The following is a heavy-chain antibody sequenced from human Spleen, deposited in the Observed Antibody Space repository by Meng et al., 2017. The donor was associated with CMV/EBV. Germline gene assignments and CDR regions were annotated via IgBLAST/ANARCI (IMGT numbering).Heavy chain of an antibody. V-gene: IGHV3-21*01. D-gene: IGHD3-3*01. Sequence: GESLKISCAASGFTFSSYSMNWVRQAPGKGLEWVSSISSSSSYIYYADSVKGRFTISRDNAKNSLYLQMNSLRAEDTAVYYCARERARYDFWSGYYSPRDEIYYYYGMDVWGQGTTVTVSS. CDR1: GFTFSSYS. CDR2: ISSSSSYI. J-gene: IGHJ6*02. CDR3: ARERARYDFWSGYYSPRDEIYYYYGMDV.